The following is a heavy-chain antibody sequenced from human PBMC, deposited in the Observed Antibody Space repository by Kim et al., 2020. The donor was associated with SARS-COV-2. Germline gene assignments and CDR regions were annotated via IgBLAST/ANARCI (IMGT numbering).Heavy chain of an antibody. D-gene: IGHD3-16*01. J-gene: IGHJ4*02. Sequence: GGSLRLSCAASGFTFNAHWMHWVRQAPGKGLVWVSRVNGDGGDAGYADSVKGRFTISRDNAKNTLFLQMDSQSADDTALYYCAAVPWGPVDFWGKGALV. CDR3: AAVPWGPVDF. CDR1: GFTFNAHW. CDR2: VNGDGGDA. V-gene: IGHV3-74*01.